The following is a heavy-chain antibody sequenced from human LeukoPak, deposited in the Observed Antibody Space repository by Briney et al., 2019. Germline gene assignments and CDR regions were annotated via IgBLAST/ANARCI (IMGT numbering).Heavy chain of an antibody. CDR1: GYSFTSYW. CDR3: ARQPYYYDSSGYHDAFDI. Sequence: GESLKISCKGPGYSFTSYWIAWVREMPGKGLEWMGIIYPGDSHTTYSPSFQGQVTISVDKSISTAYLQWSSLKASDTAMYYCARQPYYYDSSGYHDAFDIWGQGTMVTVSS. D-gene: IGHD3-22*01. J-gene: IGHJ3*02. V-gene: IGHV5-51*01. CDR2: IYPGDSHT.